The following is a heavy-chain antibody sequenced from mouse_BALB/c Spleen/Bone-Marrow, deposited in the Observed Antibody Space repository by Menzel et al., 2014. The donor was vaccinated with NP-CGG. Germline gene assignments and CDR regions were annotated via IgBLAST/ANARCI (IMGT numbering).Heavy chain of an antibody. CDR2: IWTGGGT. Sequence: QVQLQQPGPGLVAPSRSLSITCTVSGFSLTSYDISWIRQPPGKGLEWLGVIWTGGGTNYNSAFMSRLSSSKDNSKSQVFLKMNSLQTDDTAIYYCVREKGFAYWGQGTLVTVSA. V-gene: IGHV2-9-2*01. CDR1: GFSLTSYD. J-gene: IGHJ3*01. CDR3: VREKGFAY.